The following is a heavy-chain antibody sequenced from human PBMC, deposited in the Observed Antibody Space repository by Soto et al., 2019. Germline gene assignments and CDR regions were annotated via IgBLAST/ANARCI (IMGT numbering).Heavy chain of an antibody. CDR1: GGTFSSYA. Sequence: GASVKVSCKASGGTFSSYAISWVRQAPGQGLEWMGGIIPIFGTANYAQKFQGRVTITADKSTSTAYMELSSLRSEDTAVYYCARDESKGSAYSSGWYAFDIWGQATMVT. J-gene: IGHJ3*02. CDR3: ARDESKGSAYSSGWYAFDI. D-gene: IGHD6-19*01. V-gene: IGHV1-69*06. CDR2: IIPIFGTA.